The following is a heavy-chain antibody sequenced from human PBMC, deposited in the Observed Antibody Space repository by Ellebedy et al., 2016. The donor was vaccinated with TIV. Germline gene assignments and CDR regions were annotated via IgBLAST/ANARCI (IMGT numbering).Heavy chain of an antibody. CDR3: AKYYGPGSHENYGMDA. V-gene: IGHV3-23*01. CDR1: GFTFSSYA. D-gene: IGHD3-10*01. J-gene: IGHJ6*01. CDR2: IIDNGYTT. Sequence: GGSLRLSXAASGFTFSSYAMSWVRQAPGKGLEWVSGIIDNGYTTFYADTVKGRFTISRDNSKNTVYLQMNNVRADDTAVYYCAKYYGPGSHENYGMDAWGQGATVTVFS.